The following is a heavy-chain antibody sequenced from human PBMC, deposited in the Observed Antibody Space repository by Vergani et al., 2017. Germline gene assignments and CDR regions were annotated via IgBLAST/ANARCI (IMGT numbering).Heavy chain of an antibody. V-gene: IGHV4-34*01. Sequence: QVQLQEWGAGLLKTSETLSLTCGVSGGSFSDYYWSWIRQAPGMGLEWIGEVNHGGSTNYNPSLKSRVSISVDTSKNQFSLQLTSVTAADSALYFCASIARAPKRRNPSPDYWGQGILVTVSS. J-gene: IGHJ4*02. CDR2: VNHGGST. CDR1: GGSFSDYY. D-gene: IGHD3-16*02. CDR3: ASIARAPKRRNPSPDY.